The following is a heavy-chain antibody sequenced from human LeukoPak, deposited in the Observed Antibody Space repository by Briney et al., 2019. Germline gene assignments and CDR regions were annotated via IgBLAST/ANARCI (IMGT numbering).Heavy chain of an antibody. CDR3: AKDQGPYYYDSSGYSY. J-gene: IGHJ4*02. CDR2: IIPIFGTA. D-gene: IGHD3-22*01. V-gene: IGHV1-69*06. CDR1: GGTFSSYA. Sequence: SVKVSCKASGGTFSSYAISWVRQAPGQGLEWMGGIIPIFGTANYAQKFQGRVTITADKSTSTAYMELSSLRSEDTAVYYCAKDQGPYYYDSSGYSYWGQGTLVTVSS.